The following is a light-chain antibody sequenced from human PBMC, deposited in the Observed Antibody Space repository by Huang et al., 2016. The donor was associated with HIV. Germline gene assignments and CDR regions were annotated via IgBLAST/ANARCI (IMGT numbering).Light chain of an antibody. CDR2: DAS. V-gene: IGKV3-20*01. Sequence: EILLTQFPGTLSLSPGARAFLSCRASQSVDTNLAWYQQKPGQPPRLLIYDASSRATGIPDRFSGSGSGTDFTLTISRLQPDDFAVYFCQQSYSSPRTFGQGARLDIK. CDR3: QQSYSSPRT. CDR1: QSVDTN. J-gene: IGKJ2*01.